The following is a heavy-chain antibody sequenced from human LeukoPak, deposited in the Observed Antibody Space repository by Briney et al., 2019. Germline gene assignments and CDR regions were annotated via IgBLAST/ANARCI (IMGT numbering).Heavy chain of an antibody. V-gene: IGHV4-59*12. CDR2: IYYSGMT. J-gene: IGHJ3*02. CDR1: GGSISSYY. CDR3: ARIDYYGSGSSPI. Sequence: PSETLSLTCTVSGGSISSYYWSWIRQPPGKGLEWIGYIYYSGMTNYNPSLKSRVTISLDTSKNQFSLKLSSVTAADTAVYYCARIDYYGSGSSPIWGQGTMVTVSS. D-gene: IGHD3-10*01.